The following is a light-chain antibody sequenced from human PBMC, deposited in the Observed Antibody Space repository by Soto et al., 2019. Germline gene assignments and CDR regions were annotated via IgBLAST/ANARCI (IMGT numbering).Light chain of an antibody. CDR1: QSVSSSY. CDR3: QQYCSSPFT. CDR2: GTS. Sequence: LTQSPSTLSSSPGERATLSCRASQSVSSSYLDWYQQKPGQAPRLLIYGTSSMATGVPDRFSGSGSGTEFTLTISRLEREDFAIYYCQQYCSSPFTFGEGTKVDIK. J-gene: IGKJ4*01. V-gene: IGKV3-20*01.